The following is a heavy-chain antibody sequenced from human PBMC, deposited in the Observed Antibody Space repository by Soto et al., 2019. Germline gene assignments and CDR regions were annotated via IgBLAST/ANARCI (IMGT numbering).Heavy chain of an antibody. Sequence: QVQLVESGGGVVQPGRSLRLSCAASGFTFSSYGMHWVRQAPGKGLEWVAVISYDGRSKYYADSVKGRFTISRDNSKNTLYLQMNSLRAEDTAVYYCTKDQDAAAADWGQGTLVTVSS. D-gene: IGHD6-13*01. J-gene: IGHJ4*02. V-gene: IGHV3-30*18. CDR3: TKDQDAAAAD. CDR1: GFTFSSYG. CDR2: ISYDGRSK.